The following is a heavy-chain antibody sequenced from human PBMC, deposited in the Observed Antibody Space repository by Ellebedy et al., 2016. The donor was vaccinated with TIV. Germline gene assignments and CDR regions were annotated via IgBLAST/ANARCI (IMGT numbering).Heavy chain of an antibody. V-gene: IGHV3-23*01. D-gene: IGHD2-21*01. Sequence: GESLKISXVVSAFTFSSYGMSWVRQAPGKGLEWVSGISGSGDRTYDADSVKGRFTIDRDNSKNTLYLEMNSLRPEDAAVYYCGSYLAQVCIVNWGQGTLVTVSS. J-gene: IGHJ4*02. CDR3: GSYLAQVCIVN. CDR1: AFTFSSYG. CDR2: ISGSGDRT.